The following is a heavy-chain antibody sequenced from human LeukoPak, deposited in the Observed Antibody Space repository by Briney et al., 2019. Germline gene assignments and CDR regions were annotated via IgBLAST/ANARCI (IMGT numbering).Heavy chain of an antibody. CDR3: ARATTIFGVAINNWFDP. CDR2: INHSGST. CDR1: GGSFSGYY. V-gene: IGHV4-34*01. J-gene: IGHJ5*02. D-gene: IGHD3-3*01. Sequence: PSETLSLTCAVYGGSFSGYYWSWIRQPPGKGLEWIGEINHSGSTNYNPSLKSRVTISVDRSKNQFSLKLSSVTAADTAVYYCARATTIFGVAINNWFDPWGQETLVTVSS.